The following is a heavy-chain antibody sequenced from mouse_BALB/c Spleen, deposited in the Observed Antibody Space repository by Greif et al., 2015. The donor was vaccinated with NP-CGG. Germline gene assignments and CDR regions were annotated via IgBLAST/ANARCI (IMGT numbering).Heavy chain of an antibody. J-gene: IGHJ4*01. D-gene: IGHD2-14*01. CDR2: IYWDNDK. CDR1: GFSLSTSGMG. CDR3: ARRAPDRYDAMDY. V-gene: IGHV8-12*01. Sequence: QVTLKECGPGILQPSQTLSLTCSFSGFSLSTSGMGVSWIRQPSGKGLGWPAHIYWDNDKRYNPSLKSRLTISKDTSRNQVFLKITSVDTADTATYYCARRAPDRYDAMDYWGQGTSVTVSS.